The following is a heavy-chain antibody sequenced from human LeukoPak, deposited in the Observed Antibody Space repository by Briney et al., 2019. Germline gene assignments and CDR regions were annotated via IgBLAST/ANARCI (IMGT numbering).Heavy chain of an antibody. CDR3: ECPPGASNSDP. V-gene: IGHV3-21*06. D-gene: IGHD1-1*01. CDR1: GLTFSCFS. Sequence: GGSLRLSCAPSGLTFSCFSMKLVPQAPGKGLGLDSPISSAGSYIHYADSVKGRFTISRGNTKNSLYLQMDSLAAEDTAIYYCECPPGASNSDPWGEGALVIVSS. J-gene: IGHJ5*02. CDR2: ISSAGSYI.